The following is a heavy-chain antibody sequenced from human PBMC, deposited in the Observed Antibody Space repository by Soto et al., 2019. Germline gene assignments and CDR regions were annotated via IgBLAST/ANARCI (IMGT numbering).Heavy chain of an antibody. J-gene: IGHJ6*02. V-gene: IGHV3-13*05. CDR1: GFTFSNYA. CDR2: ISAAGDP. CDR3: ARTDRDFYGLDV. Sequence: EVQLVESGGGLVQPGGSLRLSCEASGFTFSNYAMHWVRQGTGKGLEWVSGISAAGDPDYADSVEGRFTISRENAQNSFFLQMNSLRAGDTAVYYCARTDRDFYGLDVWGQGTTVIVSS.